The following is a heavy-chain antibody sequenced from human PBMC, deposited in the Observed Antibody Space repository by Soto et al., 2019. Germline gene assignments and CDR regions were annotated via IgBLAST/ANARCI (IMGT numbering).Heavy chain of an antibody. V-gene: IGHV3-33*01. Sequence: QVQLVESGGGVVQPGGSLRLSCAASGFTFDAYGFHWVRQAPGKGLEWVAVVWSNGNLKYYADSVKGRFTISRDSSKSAPNLQMNTITAADTGVYYCARIQLDTIMALDYWGHGTLVTVSS. CDR3: ARIQLDTIMALDY. D-gene: IGHD1-1*01. CDR1: GFTFDAYG. CDR2: VWSNGNLK. J-gene: IGHJ4*01.